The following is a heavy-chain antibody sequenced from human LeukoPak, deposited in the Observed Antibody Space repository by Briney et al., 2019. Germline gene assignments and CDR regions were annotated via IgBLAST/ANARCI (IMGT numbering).Heavy chain of an antibody. J-gene: IGHJ3*02. Sequence: GGSLRLSCAASGFTFSSYGMHWVRQAPGKGLEGVAVISYDGSNKYYADSVKGRFTISRDNSKNTLYLQMNSLRAEDTAVYYCAKTQASGWGAFDIWGQGTMVTVSS. V-gene: IGHV3-30*18. CDR3: AKTQASGWGAFDI. D-gene: IGHD3-22*01. CDR1: GFTFSSYG. CDR2: ISYDGSNK.